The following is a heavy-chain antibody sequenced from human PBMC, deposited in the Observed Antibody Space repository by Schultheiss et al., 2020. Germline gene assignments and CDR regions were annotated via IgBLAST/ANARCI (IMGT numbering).Heavy chain of an antibody. CDR2: IYYSGST. D-gene: IGHD3-16*02. Sequence: SETLSLTCTVSGGSISSSSYYWGWIRQPPGKGLEWIGYIYYSGSTYYNPSLKSRVTISVDTSKNQFSLKLSSVTAADTAVYYCARVSNDYVWGSYRSDYDAFDIWGQGTMVTVSS. V-gene: IGHV4-39*07. CDR3: ARVSNDYVWGSYRSDYDAFDI. CDR1: GGSISSSSYY. J-gene: IGHJ3*02.